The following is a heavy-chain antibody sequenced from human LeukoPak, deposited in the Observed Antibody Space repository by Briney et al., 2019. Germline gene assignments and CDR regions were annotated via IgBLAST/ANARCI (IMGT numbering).Heavy chain of an antibody. Sequence: PRGSLRLSCVASGFTFSSYGMHWVRQAPGKGLEWVAFIRYDESDIYYADSVKGRFTISRDNSKNTLYLQMNSLRAEDTAVYYCAKNYNYYYMDVWGKGTTVTVSS. J-gene: IGHJ6*03. V-gene: IGHV3-30*02. CDR1: GFTFSSYG. CDR3: AKNYNYYYMDV. CDR2: IRYDESDI. D-gene: IGHD1-7*01.